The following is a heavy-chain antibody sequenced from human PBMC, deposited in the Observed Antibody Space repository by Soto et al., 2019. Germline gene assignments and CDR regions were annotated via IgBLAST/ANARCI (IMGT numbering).Heavy chain of an antibody. CDR3: ARGVSAGVDY. Sequence: QVQLVQSGTEVKEPGASVKVSCKASGYTFTSLDINWLRQATGQGLEWMGWLSPKNGNTGYAQKFQGRVTMTWDTSISTAYMELSSLTSEDTAVYYCARGVSAGVDYWGQGTLVTVSS. CDR1: GYTFTSLD. D-gene: IGHD6-13*01. V-gene: IGHV1-8*01. CDR2: LSPKNGNT. J-gene: IGHJ4*02.